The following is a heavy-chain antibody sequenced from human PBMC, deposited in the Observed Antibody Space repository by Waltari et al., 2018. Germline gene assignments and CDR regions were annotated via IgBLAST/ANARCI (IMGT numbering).Heavy chain of an antibody. D-gene: IGHD6-19*01. CDR3: ARWGWLFEQWLVHDH. V-gene: IGHV4-59*11. J-gene: IGHJ5*02. Sequence: QVQLQESGPGLVKPSETLSLTCTVSGGSISSHYWSWIRQPPGKGLVWIGYIYYIGSTYYNPSLMIRVTISLDTSKNQFSLKLCSVTAADTVVYYCARWGWLFEQWLVHDHWGQGTLVIVSS. CDR1: GGSISSHY. CDR2: IYYIGST.